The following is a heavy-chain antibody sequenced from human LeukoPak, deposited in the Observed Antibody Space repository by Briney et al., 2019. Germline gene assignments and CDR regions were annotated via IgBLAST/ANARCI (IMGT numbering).Heavy chain of an antibody. CDR2: IKQDGSEK. D-gene: IGHD1-20*01. CDR3: LRDLNWSLDQ. V-gene: IGHV3-7*01. CDR1: GFTFSSYW. J-gene: IGHJ4*02. Sequence: GGSLRLSCAASGFTFSSYWMRWVRQAPGKGLEWVANIKQDGSEKNYVDSVKGRFTISRDNAKNTLYLQMNSLRAEDTAVYYCLRDLNWSLDQWGQGTLVTVSS.